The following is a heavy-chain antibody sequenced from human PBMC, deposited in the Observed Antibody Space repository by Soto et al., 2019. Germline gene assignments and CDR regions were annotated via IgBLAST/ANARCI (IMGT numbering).Heavy chain of an antibody. Sequence: SETLSLTCTVSGGSISSGDYYWSWIRQPPGKGLEWIGYIYYSWSTYYNPSLKSRVTISVDTSKNQFSLKLSSVTAADTAVYYCAIELGPYGSGAKVDYWGQGTLVTVYS. CDR1: GGSISSGDYY. J-gene: IGHJ4*02. D-gene: IGHD3-10*01. CDR3: AIELGPYGSGAKVDY. CDR2: IYYSWST. V-gene: IGHV4-30-4*01.